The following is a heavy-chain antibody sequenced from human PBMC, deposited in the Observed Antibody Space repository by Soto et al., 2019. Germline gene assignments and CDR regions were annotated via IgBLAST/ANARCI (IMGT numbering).Heavy chain of an antibody. V-gene: IGHV3-64D*06. D-gene: IGHD2-15*01. CDR1: GFTFSHHS. Sequence: GSLRLSCSGSGFTFSHHSLYWVRKPPGKGLQCVSSISGSGGNKYYAESVKGRFTISRDNSKNTLYLQMTSLSSEDSAVYYCVKVSGYCTGGSCFSYFDYWGQGTPVTVSS. CDR2: ISGSGGNK. J-gene: IGHJ4*02. CDR3: VKVSGYCTGGSCFSYFDY.